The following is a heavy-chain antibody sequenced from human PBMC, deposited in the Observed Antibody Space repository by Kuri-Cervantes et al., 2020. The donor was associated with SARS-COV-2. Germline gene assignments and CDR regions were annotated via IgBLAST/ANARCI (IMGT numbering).Heavy chain of an antibody. CDR2: INHSGST. Sequence: SETLSLTCAVYGGSFSGYYWSWIRQPPGKGLEWIGEINHSGSTNYNPSLKSRVTMSVDTSKNQFSLKLSSVTAADTAVYYCARDRVYSSSSYYYYYGMDVWGQGTTVTVSS. D-gene: IGHD6-6*01. J-gene: IGHJ6*02. CDR3: ARDRVYSSSSYYYYYGMDV. CDR1: GGSFSGYY. V-gene: IGHV4-34*01.